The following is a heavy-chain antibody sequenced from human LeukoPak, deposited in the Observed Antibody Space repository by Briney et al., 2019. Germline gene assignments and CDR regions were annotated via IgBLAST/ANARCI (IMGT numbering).Heavy chain of an antibody. D-gene: IGHD3-22*01. J-gene: IGHJ4*02. Sequence: GASVKVSCKTSGYTFSDYYIHWIRQAPGQGLEWVGWINPNSGDTDYARKFQGRVTVTRDASISTAYMELGRLRSDDTALYYCARDRRYYDSSGYMDTYWGQGTLVTVSS. CDR3: ARDRRYYDSSGYMDTY. CDR2: INPNSGDT. CDR1: GYTFSDYY. V-gene: IGHV1-2*02.